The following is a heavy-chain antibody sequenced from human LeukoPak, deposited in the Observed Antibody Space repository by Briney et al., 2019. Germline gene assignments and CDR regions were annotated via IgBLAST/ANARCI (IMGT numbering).Heavy chain of an antibody. D-gene: IGHD6-19*01. CDR3: VRDLSSAWYAFDY. CDR2: LYVSGST. CDR1: GDSITSSY. Sequence: PSETLSLTCTVSGDSITSSYWSWIRQTAGKGLEWIGRLYVSGSTNYNPSLMSRVSISVDKSKNRFTLNLSSVTAADTAVYYCVRDLSSAWYAFDYWGQGILVTVSS. V-gene: IGHV4-4*07. J-gene: IGHJ4*02.